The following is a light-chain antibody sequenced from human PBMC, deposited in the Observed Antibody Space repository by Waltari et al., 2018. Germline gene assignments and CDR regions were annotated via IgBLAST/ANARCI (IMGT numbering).Light chain of an antibody. CDR3: QQYNSWPPYT. CDR1: QSIRNN. J-gene: IGKJ2*01. V-gene: IGKV3-15*01. CDR2: GAS. Sequence: EIVMTQSPATLSVSPGERATLSCRASQSIRNNLAWYQQKPGQAPRLLIYGASTRATGVPARVTGSGSGTEFTLTISSLQSEDSAVYFCQQYNSWPPYTFGQGTKLEIK.